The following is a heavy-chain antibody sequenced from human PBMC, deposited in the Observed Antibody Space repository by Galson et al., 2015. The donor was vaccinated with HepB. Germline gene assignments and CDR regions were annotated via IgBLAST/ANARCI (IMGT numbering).Heavy chain of an antibody. J-gene: IGHJ5*02. V-gene: IGHV3-30*04. CDR2: ISYDGSNK. CDR1: GFTFSSYA. D-gene: IGHD3-10*01. Sequence: SLRLSCAASGFTFSSYAMHWVRQAPGKGLEWVAVISYDGSNKYYADSVKGRFTISRDNSKNTLYLQMNSLRAEDTAVYYCARDSGVGVTMVRGVIKYWFDPWGQGTLVTVSS. CDR3: ARDSGVGVTMVRGVIKYWFDP.